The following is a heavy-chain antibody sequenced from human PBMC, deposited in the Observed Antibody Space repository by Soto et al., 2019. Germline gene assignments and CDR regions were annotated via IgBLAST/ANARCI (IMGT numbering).Heavy chain of an antibody. D-gene: IGHD2-8*01. V-gene: IGHV3-48*03. CDR1: RLTFSGCE. J-gene: IGHJ4*02. CDR2: IGTRGRTT. CDR3: AGRYCSNDVCHLGLSDF. Sequence: GGSLRLSCAASRLTFSGCEVNWVRQAPGKGLEWVSYIGTRGRTTYYADSVKGRFTISRDNARSSLFLQMNSLRVEDTAMYYCAGRYCSNDVCHLGLSDFWGQGILVTVSS.